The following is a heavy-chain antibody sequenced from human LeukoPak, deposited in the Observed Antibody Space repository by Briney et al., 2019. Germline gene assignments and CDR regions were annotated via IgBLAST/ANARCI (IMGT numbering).Heavy chain of an antibody. CDR1: GGSVSSGSYY. CDR2: INTSGST. J-gene: IGHJ5*02. V-gene: IGHV4-61*02. CDR3: ARGLYYYGSGSYSWFDP. D-gene: IGHD3-10*01. Sequence: PSETLSLTCTVSGGSVSSGSYYWNWIRQPAGKGLEWIGRINTSGSTNYNPSLKSRVTISVDTSKNQFSLKLSSVTAADTAVYYCARGLYYYGSGSYSWFDPWGQGTLVTVSS.